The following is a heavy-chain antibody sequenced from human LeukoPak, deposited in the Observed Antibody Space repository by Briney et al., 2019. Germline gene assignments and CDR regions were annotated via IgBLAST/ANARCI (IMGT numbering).Heavy chain of an antibody. CDR3: ARDLRAFRDGYKNPNYYLDY. CDR2: FSTYNGNT. Sequence: ASVKVSCKASGYTLTSYGISWVRQAPGQGLEWMGWFSTYNGNTKYAQKLQGRVTMTTDTSTRTAYMELRSLRSDDTAVYYCARDLRAFRDGYKNPNYYLDYWGQGTLVTVSS. D-gene: IGHD5-24*01. CDR1: GYTLTSYG. J-gene: IGHJ4*02. V-gene: IGHV1-18*01.